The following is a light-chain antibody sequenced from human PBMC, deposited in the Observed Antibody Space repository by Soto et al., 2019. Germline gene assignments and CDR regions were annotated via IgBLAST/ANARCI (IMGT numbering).Light chain of an antibody. V-gene: IGLV2-11*01. CDR2: DVS. CDR1: SSDVGGYNY. CDR3: CSYAGRFTVYV. Sequence: QSVLTQPRSVSGSPGQSVTISCTGTSSDVGGYNYVSWYQHHPGKAPKLIIYDVSKRPSGVPDRFSGSKSGNTASLTISGLQAEDEADYYCCSYAGRFTVYVLGAGTKLTVL. J-gene: IGLJ1*01.